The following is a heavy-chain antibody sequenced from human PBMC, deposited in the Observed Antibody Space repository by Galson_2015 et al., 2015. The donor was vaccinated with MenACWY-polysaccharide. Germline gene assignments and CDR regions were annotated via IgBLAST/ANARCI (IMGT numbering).Heavy chain of an antibody. CDR3: ARDQGGYSNGWRHPYFFDY. CDR1: GFTFSNYW. CDR2: ISSDGSCI. D-gene: IGHD6-25*01. V-gene: IGHV3-74*01. J-gene: IGHJ4*02. Sequence: SLRLSCAASGFTFSNYWMHWVRQAPGKGLVWVSRISSDGSCISYADSVKGRFTISRDNAKNSLHLQMNSLRVEDTAVYYCARDQGGYSNGWRHPYFFDYWGQGTLVTVSS.